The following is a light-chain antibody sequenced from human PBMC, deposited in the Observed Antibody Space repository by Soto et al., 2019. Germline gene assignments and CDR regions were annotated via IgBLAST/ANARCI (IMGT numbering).Light chain of an antibody. CDR2: NTS. CDR3: QHYGGSFI. CDR1: QSINSKS. Sequence: EIVLTQSPGTLSLSPGEGATVSCRVSQSINSKSLVWYQRKFCQAPRLLIYNTSSRATGIPDRFSGSGSGTDFTLSISRLETEDFDVYYCQHYGGSFIFGPGTKVDF. V-gene: IGKV3-20*01. J-gene: IGKJ3*01.